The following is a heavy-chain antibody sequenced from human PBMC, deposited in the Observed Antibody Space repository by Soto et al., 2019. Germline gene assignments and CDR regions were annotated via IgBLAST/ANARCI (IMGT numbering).Heavy chain of an antibody. Sequence: QLRLQESGPGLVKPSETLSLTCTVSGGFIVSSTYYWGWIRQPPGKGLEWIGSMYSSGNPYYNPSLKSRVTVSVDTSKNHFSLKLSSVTAADTAVYYCARQPYDSRGYYYGTWGQGTLVTVSS. D-gene: IGHD3-22*01. V-gene: IGHV4-39*01. CDR3: ARQPYDSRGYYYGT. J-gene: IGHJ5*02. CDR1: GGFIVSSTYY. CDR2: MYSSGNP.